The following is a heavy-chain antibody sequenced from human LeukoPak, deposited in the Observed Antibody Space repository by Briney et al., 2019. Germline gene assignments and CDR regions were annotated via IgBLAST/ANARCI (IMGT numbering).Heavy chain of an antibody. CDR3: ARRSWFGAYYMDV. D-gene: IGHD3-10*01. V-gene: IGHV4-34*01. Sequence: TSETLSLTCAGYGGSFSGYYWSWIRQPPGKGLEWIGEINHSGSTNYNPSLKSRVTISVDTSKNQFSLKLSSVTAADTAVYYCARRSWFGAYYMDVWGKGTTVTISS. CDR1: GGSFSGYY. J-gene: IGHJ6*03. CDR2: INHSGST.